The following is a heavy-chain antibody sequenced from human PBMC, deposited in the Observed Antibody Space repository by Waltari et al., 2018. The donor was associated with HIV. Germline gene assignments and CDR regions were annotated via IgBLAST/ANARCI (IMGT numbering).Heavy chain of an antibody. V-gene: IGHV1-69*01. J-gene: IGHJ6*02. D-gene: IGHD6-19*01. CDR3: AREDKDSSGWLDYYYYGMDV. CDR1: GGTFSRYA. CDR2: IIPIFGTA. Sequence: QVQLVQSGAEVKKPGSSVKVSCKASGGTFSRYAISWVRQAPGHGLEWMGGIIPIFGTANYAQKFQGRVTITADESTSTAYMELSSLRSEDTAVYYCAREDKDSSGWLDYYYYGMDVWGQGTTVTVSS.